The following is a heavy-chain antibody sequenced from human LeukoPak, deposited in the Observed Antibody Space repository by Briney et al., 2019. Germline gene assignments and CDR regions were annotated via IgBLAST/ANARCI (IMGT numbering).Heavy chain of an antibody. CDR3: ARGKQQLVGGY. CDR1: GYTFTGYY. V-gene: IGHV1-2*02. D-gene: IGHD6-13*01. J-gene: IGHJ4*02. CDR2: INPNSGGT. Sequence: ASVNVSCKASGYTFTGYYMHWVRHAHGQWREWMGWINPNSGGTNYAQKFQGRVTMTRDTSISTAYMELSRLRSDDTAVYYCARGKQQLVGGYWGQGTLVTVSS.